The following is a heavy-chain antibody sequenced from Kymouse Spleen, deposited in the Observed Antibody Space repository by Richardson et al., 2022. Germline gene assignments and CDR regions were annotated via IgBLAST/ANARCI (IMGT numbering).Heavy chain of an antibody. V-gene: IGHV4-34*01. J-gene: IGHJ5*02. CDR2: INHSGST. Sequence: QVQLQQWGAGLLKPSETLSLTCAVYGGSFSGYYWSWIRQPPGKGLEWIGEINHSGSTNYNPSLKSRVTISVDTSKNQFSLKLSSVTAADTAVYYCARGVPAAASNWFDPWGQGTLVTVSS. D-gene: IGHD2-2*02. CDR3: ARGVPAAASNWFDP. CDR1: GGSFSGYY.